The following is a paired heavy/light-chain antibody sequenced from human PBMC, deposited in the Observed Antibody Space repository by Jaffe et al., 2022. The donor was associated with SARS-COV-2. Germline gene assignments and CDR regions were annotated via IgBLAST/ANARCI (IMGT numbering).Heavy chain of an antibody. CDR3: ARDNTPALDF. CDR1: GFTFTRYR. J-gene: IGHJ4*02. CDR2: INQEGSDK. Sequence: EVQLVESGGGLVQPGGSLRLSCAASGFTFTRYRMSWVRQSSEKGLEWVANINQEGSDKYYVDSVKGRFTISRDNAKNSLYLQMNSLRAEDTALYYCARDNTPALDFWGQGTLVTVSS. V-gene: IGHV3-7*03.
Light chain of an antibody. CDR3: QQYYSTPYT. CDR2: WAS. CDR1: QSVLSSSNNRNY. Sequence: DIVMTQSPDSLAVSLGERATINCKSSQSVLSSSNNRNYLAWYQQKPGQPPKLLIYWASNREFGVPDRFSGSGSGTDFTLTISSLQAEDVTVYFCQQYYSTPYTFGQGTKLEI. V-gene: IGKV4-1*01. J-gene: IGKJ2*01.